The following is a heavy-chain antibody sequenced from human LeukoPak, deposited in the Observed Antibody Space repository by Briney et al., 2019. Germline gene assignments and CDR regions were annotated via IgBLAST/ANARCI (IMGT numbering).Heavy chain of an antibody. Sequence: GGSLRLSCAASGFTFSSYSMNWVRQAPGKGLDWVSSITRSSYIYYADSVKGRFTISRDNAKNSLYLQMNSLRAEDTAVYYCARAHHRRVYDYVWGSYPYWGQGTLVTVSS. D-gene: IGHD3-16*02. CDR1: GFTFSSYS. CDR3: ARAHHRRVYDYVWGSYPY. J-gene: IGHJ4*02. V-gene: IGHV3-21*01. CDR2: ITRSSYI.